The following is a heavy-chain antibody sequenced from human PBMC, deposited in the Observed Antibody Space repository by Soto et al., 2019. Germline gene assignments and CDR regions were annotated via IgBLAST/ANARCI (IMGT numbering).Heavy chain of an antibody. CDR1: GGSFSGYY. CDR2: INYSGST. Sequence: SETLSLTCAVSGGSFSGYYWGWVRQPPGKGLEWVGEINYSGSTNYNPSLKRRVTISVDTSKNQVSLKVTSVTAADTAMYYCARRNYFYALGAWGQGTTVTVAS. V-gene: IGHV4-34*01. J-gene: IGHJ6*02. CDR3: ARRNYFYALGA.